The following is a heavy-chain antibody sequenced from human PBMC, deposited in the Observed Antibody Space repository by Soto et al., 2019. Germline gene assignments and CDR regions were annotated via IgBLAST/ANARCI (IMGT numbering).Heavy chain of an antibody. CDR2: IIPILGET. J-gene: IGHJ6*02. CDR3: ARGLGGRMDD. D-gene: IGHD3-16*01. Sequence: QVQLVQSGAGVKKPGSSVRVSCKASGTIFSSYTISWVRQAPGQGLEWMGRIIPILGETNSAQKFQDRVTLTADKSTNTAYMELNSLRLEDTAVYYCARGLGGRMDDWGQGTTVTVSS. V-gene: IGHV1-69*08. CDR1: GTIFSSYT.